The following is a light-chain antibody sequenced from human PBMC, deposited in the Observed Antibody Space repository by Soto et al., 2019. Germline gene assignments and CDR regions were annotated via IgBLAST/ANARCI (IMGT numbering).Light chain of an antibody. J-gene: IGKJ4*01. CDR3: QQRSNWPLS. V-gene: IGKV3-11*01. CDR2: DAS. Sequence: EIVLTQSPATLSLSPGERATLSCRASQSVSSYLAWYQQKPGQAPRLLIYDASNRATGTPARFSGSGSGTDCTRTISSLEPEDFAVYYCQQRSNWPLSFGGGTKVEIK. CDR1: QSVSSY.